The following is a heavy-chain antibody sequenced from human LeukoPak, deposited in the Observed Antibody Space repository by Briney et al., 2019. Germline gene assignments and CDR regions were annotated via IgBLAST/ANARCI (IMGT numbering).Heavy chain of an antibody. D-gene: IGHD3-3*01. V-gene: IGHV3-30*02. CDR3: AKDPGYDFPEGFDY. J-gene: IGHJ4*02. CDR1: GFTFSDYY. Sequence: GGSLRLSCAASGFTFSDYYMSWVRQAPGKGLEWVAFIRYDGSNKYYADSVKGRFTISRDNSKNTLYLQMNSLRAEDTAVYYCAKDPGYDFPEGFDYWGQGTLVTVSS. CDR2: IRYDGSNK.